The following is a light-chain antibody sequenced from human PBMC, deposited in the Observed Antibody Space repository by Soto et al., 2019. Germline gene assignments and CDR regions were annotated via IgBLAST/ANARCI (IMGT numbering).Light chain of an antibody. J-gene: IGKJ4*01. V-gene: IGKV3-20*01. CDR2: GAS. CDR1: QTVSRSY. Sequence: DIVLTQSPGTLSLSPGERATLSCRASQTVSRSYLAGYQQKPGQAPRLLIYGASSRATGLPDRFSGSGSGTDFTLTISRLEPEDFAVYYCQQYASSLLTFGGGTKVEIK. CDR3: QQYASSLLT.